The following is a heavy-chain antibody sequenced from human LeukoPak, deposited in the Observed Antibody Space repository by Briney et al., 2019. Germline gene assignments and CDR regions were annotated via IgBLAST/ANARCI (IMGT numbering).Heavy chain of an antibody. V-gene: IGHV3-7*01. Sequence: QAGGSLRLSCAASGFTFSSYWMSWVRLAPGKGLEWVANIKQDGSEKYYVDSVKGRFTISRDNAKNSLYLQMNSLRAEDTAVYYCASPGGAAAAPTYIDYWGQGTLVTVSS. CDR1: GFTFSSYW. J-gene: IGHJ4*02. D-gene: IGHD6-13*01. CDR3: ASPGGAAAAPTYIDY. CDR2: IKQDGSEK.